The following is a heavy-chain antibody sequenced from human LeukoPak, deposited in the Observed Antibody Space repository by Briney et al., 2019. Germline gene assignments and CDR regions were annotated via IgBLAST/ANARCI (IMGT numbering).Heavy chain of an antibody. V-gene: IGHV3-21*01. J-gene: IGHJ4*02. Sequence: GGSLRLSCAASGFTFSSYSMNWVRQPRGKGLEGVSAISSSSNYIYYADSMKGRFTISRENAKNSLYLQMNSLRAEDTAVYYCAISSGGSCYQWGEGTLVTVSS. CDR2: ISSSSNYI. CDR3: AISSGGSCYQ. D-gene: IGHD2-15*01. CDR1: GFTFSSYS.